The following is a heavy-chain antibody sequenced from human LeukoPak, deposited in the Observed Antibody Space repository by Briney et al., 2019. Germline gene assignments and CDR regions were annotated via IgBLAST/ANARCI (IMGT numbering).Heavy chain of an antibody. V-gene: IGHV1-2*02. CDR3: AREYYDILTGSLDY. D-gene: IGHD3-9*01. J-gene: IGHJ4*02. CDR2: INPHSGGT. Sequence: ASVKVSCKAFGYRFTGYYIHWVRQAPGQGLEWMGWINPHSGGTKFAQKFQGRVTMTRDTSISTAYMEVSRLRSDDAAVYYCAREYYDILTGSLDYWGQGTLVTVSS. CDR1: GYRFTGYY.